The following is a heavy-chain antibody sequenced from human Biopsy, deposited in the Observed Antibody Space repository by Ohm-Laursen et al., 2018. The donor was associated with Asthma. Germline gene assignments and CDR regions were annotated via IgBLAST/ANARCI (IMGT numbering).Heavy chain of an antibody. Sequence: SLRLSCAASGFTFSSYAMHWVRQAPGKGLEWVAVISYDGSNKYYADSVKGRFTISRDNSKNTLYLQVNSLRADDTAVYYCARDGPVGAPSDYWGQGTLVTVSS. J-gene: IGHJ4*02. V-gene: IGHV3-30-3*01. CDR2: ISYDGSNK. D-gene: IGHD1-26*01. CDR1: GFTFSSYA. CDR3: ARDGPVGAPSDY.